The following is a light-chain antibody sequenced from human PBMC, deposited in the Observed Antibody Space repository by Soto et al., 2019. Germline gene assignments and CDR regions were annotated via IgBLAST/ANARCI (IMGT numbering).Light chain of an antibody. CDR3: SSYAGNNNCVV. CDR2: EVS. Sequence: QSALTQPPSASGSPGQSATISCTGTSSDVGGYNYVSWYQQHPGKAPKLMIYEVSKRPSGVPDRFSGSKSGNTASLTVSGLQAEDEADYYCSSYAGNNNCVVFGGGTKLTVL. V-gene: IGLV2-8*01. J-gene: IGLJ2*01. CDR1: SSDVGGYNY.